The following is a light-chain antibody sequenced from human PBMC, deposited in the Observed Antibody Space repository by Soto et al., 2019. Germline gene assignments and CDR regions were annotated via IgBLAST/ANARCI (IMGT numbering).Light chain of an antibody. Sequence: AIQMSQSPSSLSASVGDRVTITCRASQDIRSDLGWYQQKPGKAPKLLVYAASSLQSGVPSRFSGSGSGTDFTLTISSLQPEDFATYYCLQDYNYPLTFGGGTKVEIK. CDR2: AAS. CDR1: QDIRSD. CDR3: LQDYNYPLT. V-gene: IGKV1-6*01. J-gene: IGKJ4*01.